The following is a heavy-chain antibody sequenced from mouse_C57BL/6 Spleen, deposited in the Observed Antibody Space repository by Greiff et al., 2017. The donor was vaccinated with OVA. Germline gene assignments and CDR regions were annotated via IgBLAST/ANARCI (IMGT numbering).Heavy chain of an antibody. V-gene: IGHV5-6*01. Sequence: EVNLVESGGDLVKPGGSLKLSCAASGFTFSSYGMSWVRQTPDKRLEWVATISSGGSYTYYPDSVKGRFTISRDNAKNTLYLQMSSLKSEDTAMYYCARQGTTVVYYFDYWGQGTTLTVSS. CDR3: ARQGTTVVYYFDY. D-gene: IGHD1-1*01. J-gene: IGHJ2*01. CDR1: GFTFSSYG. CDR2: ISSGGSYT.